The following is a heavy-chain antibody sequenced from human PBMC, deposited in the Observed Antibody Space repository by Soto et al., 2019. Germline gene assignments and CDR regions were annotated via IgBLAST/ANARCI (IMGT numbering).Heavy chain of an antibody. CDR3: ARQGFYGDYSSNYFDP. D-gene: IGHD4-17*01. CDR2: IYPSDSTT. Sequence: LQTCRKGAGCTLGNYWIAWIRQMPGKCLEYMGIIYPSDSTTRYSPSFQGQVTISADKSISTAYLQWNSLKASDTAMYYCARQGFYGDYSSNYFDPWGQGTLVTVPS. CDR1: GCTLGNYW. V-gene: IGHV5-51*01. J-gene: IGHJ5*02.